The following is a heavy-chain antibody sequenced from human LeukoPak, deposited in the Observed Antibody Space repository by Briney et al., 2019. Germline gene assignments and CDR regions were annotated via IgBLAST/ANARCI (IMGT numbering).Heavy chain of an antibody. Sequence: SETLSLTCTVSGGSISSSSYYWGWIRQPPGKGLEWIGSIYYSGSTYYNPSLKSRVTISVDTSKNQFSLKLSSVTAADTAVYYCARHLLEKGFTIFGVVYPAAFDIWGQGTMVTVSS. CDR2: IYYSGST. CDR1: GGSISSSSYY. CDR3: ARHLLEKGFTIFGVVYPAAFDI. J-gene: IGHJ3*02. D-gene: IGHD3-3*01. V-gene: IGHV4-39*01.